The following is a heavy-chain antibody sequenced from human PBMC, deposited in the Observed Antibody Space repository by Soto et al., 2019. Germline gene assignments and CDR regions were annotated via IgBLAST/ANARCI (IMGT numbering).Heavy chain of an antibody. CDR1: GGSISSSSYY. CDR3: ARFTRGAFYDFWSGYYQGRNYNWFDP. D-gene: IGHD3-3*01. V-gene: IGHV4-39*07. Sequence: PSETLSLTCTVSGGSISSSSYYWGWIRQPPGKGLEWIGSIYHSGSTNYNPSLKSRVTISVDKSKNQFSLKLSSVTAADTAVYYWARFTRGAFYDFWSGYYQGRNYNWFDPWGQGTLVTVSS. J-gene: IGHJ5*02. CDR2: IYHSGST.